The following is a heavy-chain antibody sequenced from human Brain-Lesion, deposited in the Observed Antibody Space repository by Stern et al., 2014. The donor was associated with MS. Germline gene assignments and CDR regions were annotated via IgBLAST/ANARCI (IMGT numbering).Heavy chain of an antibody. D-gene: IGHD1-26*01. CDR1: GYTLTELS. Sequence: VQLVQSGAEVKKPGASVKVSCKVSGYTLTELSMHWVRQAPRKGLEWMGGIAPEDGETIYAQKFQGRVTMTEDTSTDTAYMELSSLRSEDTAVYYCATLSPGAGGNYYRHFDYWGQGTLVTVSS. CDR3: ATLSPGAGGNYYRHFDY. V-gene: IGHV1-24*01. CDR2: IAPEDGET. J-gene: IGHJ4*02.